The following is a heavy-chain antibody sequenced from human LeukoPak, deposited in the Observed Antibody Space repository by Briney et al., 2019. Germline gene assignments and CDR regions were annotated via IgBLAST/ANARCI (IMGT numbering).Heavy chain of an antibody. V-gene: IGHV4-39*07. CDR1: GGSISSSSYY. D-gene: IGHD6-6*01. J-gene: IGHJ3*02. CDR2: IYYSGST. CDR3: ARGRGYSSSSDAFDI. Sequence: PSETLSLTCTVSGGSISSSSYYWGWIRQPPGKGLEWIGSIYYSGSTYYNPSLKSRVTISVDTSKNQFSLKLSSVTAADTAVYYCARGRGYSSSSDAFDIWGQGTMVTVSS.